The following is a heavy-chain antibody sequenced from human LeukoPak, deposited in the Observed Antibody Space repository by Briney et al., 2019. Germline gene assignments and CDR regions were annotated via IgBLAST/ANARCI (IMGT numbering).Heavy chain of an antibody. J-gene: IGHJ2*01. Sequence: GGSLRLSCAASGFTFSSHAMHWVRQAPGKGLEYVSAISINGGTTYYANSVKGRFTISRDNSKNTLYLQMGSLRAEDMAVYYCAKGYSSSWYWYFDLWGSGTLVTVSS. V-gene: IGHV3-64*01. D-gene: IGHD6-13*01. CDR1: GFTFSSHA. CDR2: ISINGGTT. CDR3: AKGYSSSWYWYFDL.